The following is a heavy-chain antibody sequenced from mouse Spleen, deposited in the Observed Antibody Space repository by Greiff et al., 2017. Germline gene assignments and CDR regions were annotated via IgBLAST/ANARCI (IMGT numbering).Heavy chain of an antibody. V-gene: IGHV1-69*01. Sequence: VQLQQPGAELVMPGASVKLSCKASGYTFTSYWMHWVKQRPGQGLEWIGEIDPSDSYTNYNQKFKGKATLTVDKSSSTAYMQLSSLTSEDSAVYYCARFRRGFAYWGQGTLVTVSA. CDR1: GYTFTSYW. CDR3: ARFRRGFAY. CDR2: IDPSDSYT. J-gene: IGHJ3*01.